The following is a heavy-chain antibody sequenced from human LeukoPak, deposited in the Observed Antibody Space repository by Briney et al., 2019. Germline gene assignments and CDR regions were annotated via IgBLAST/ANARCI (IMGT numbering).Heavy chain of an antibody. CDR3: ARDLSAAGSTSPNWFDP. CDR2: INPNSGGT. Sequence: GASVKVSCKASGYTFTGYYMHWVRQAPGQGLEWMGWINPNSGGTNYAQKFQGRVTMTRDTSISTAYMELSWLRSDDTAVYYCARDLSAAGSTSPNWFDPWGQGTLVTVSS. V-gene: IGHV1-2*02. D-gene: IGHD6-13*01. CDR1: GYTFTGYY. J-gene: IGHJ5*02.